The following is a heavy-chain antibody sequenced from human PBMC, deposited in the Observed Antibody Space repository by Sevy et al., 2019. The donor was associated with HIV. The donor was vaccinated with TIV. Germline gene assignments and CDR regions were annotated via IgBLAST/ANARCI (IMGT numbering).Heavy chain of an antibody. CDR3: ARQGGYQLPAAFDI. D-gene: IGHD5-18*01. Sequence: SETLSLTCTVSGGSISSYYWSWIRQPPGKGLEWIGHIYHSGSTNYNPTLKSRVTISVDTSKNQFSLKLSSVTAADTAVYYCARQGGYQLPAAFDIWGQGTMVTVSS. J-gene: IGHJ3*02. CDR1: GGSISSYY. CDR2: IYHSGST. V-gene: IGHV4-59*08.